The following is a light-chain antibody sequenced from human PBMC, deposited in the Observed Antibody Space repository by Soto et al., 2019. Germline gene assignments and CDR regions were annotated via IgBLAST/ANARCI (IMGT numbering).Light chain of an antibody. CDR1: SSDVGGYNY. Sequence: QSVLTQPASVSGSPGQSITFSCTGTSSDVGGYNYVCWYQQHPGKAPKFMIYDVSSRPSGVSTRFSGSKSGNTASLTISGLHAEDDADYYCCSYSTSNTRQIVFGTGTKLTVL. CDR3: CSYSTSNTRQIV. V-gene: IGLV2-14*03. CDR2: DVS. J-gene: IGLJ1*01.